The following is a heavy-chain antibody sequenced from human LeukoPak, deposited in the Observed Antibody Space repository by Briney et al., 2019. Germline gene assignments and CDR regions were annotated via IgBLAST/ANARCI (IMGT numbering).Heavy chain of an antibody. CDR3: ARGPGGYSFWFDP. Sequence: SETLSLTCTVSGGSISSYYWSWIRQPPGKGLEWIGYIYYSGSTNYNPSLKSRVTISVDTSKNQFSLKLSSVTAADTAVYYCARGPGGYSFWFDPWGQETLVTVSS. CDR1: GGSISSYY. D-gene: IGHD5-18*01. J-gene: IGHJ5*02. CDR2: IYYSGST. V-gene: IGHV4-59*01.